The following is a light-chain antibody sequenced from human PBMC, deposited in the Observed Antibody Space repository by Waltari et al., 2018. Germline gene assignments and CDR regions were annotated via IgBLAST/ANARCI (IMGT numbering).Light chain of an antibody. CDR3: GSYAGGTSWV. CDR1: SGDMWTYNL. V-gene: IGLV2-23*01. Sequence: QSALTQPASVSGSPGQSITIPCTGSSGDMWTYNLFPWYQQHPGNAPRLLIHDATHRPSGISSRFSGSKSGNTASLTISGLQAEDEADYFCGSYAGGTSWVFGGGTQVTVL. CDR2: DAT. J-gene: IGLJ3*02.